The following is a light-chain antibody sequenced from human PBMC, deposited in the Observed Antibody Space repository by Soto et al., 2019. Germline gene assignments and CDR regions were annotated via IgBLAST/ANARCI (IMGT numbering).Light chain of an antibody. CDR3: QQYYSTPQT. CDR1: QSVLYNSNDKNY. CDR2: WAS. Sequence: DIVMTQSPDSLAVSLGERATINCKSSQSVLYNSNDKNYLAWYQQNPGQPPKLLIYWASTRESWVPDRFSGSGSGTDFTLTISSLQAEDVAVYYCQQYYSTPQTFGQGTKLEIK. J-gene: IGKJ2*01. V-gene: IGKV4-1*01.